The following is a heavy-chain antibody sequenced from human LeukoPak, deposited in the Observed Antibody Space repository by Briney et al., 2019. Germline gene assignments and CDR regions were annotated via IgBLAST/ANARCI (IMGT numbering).Heavy chain of an antibody. CDR1: GFTFSSYS. Sequence: PGGSLRLSCAASGFTFSSYSMNWVRQAPGEGLEWVSSISSSSSYIYYADSVKGRFTISRDNAKNSLYLQMNSLRAEDTAVYYCASSQSSSSGWSIDYWGQGTLVTVSS. V-gene: IGHV3-21*01. J-gene: IGHJ4*02. CDR2: ISSSSSYI. D-gene: IGHD6-6*01. CDR3: ASSQSSSSGWSIDY.